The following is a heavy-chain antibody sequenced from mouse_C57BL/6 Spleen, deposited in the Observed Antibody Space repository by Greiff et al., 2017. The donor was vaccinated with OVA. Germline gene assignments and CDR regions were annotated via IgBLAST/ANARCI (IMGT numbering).Heavy chain of an antibody. Sequence: EVKLLESGEGLVKPGGSLKLSCAASGFTFSSYAMSWVRQTPEKRLEWVAYISSGGDYIYYADTVKGRFTISRDNARNTLYLQMSSLTSEDTAMYYCTRGGGNYVSFFDYWGQGTTLTVSS. CDR1: GFTFSSYA. CDR3: TRGGGNYVSFFDY. V-gene: IGHV5S21*01. CDR2: ISSGGDYI. J-gene: IGHJ2*01. D-gene: IGHD2-1*01.